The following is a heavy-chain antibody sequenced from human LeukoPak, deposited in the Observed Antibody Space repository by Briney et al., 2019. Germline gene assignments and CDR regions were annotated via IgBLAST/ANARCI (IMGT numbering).Heavy chain of an antibody. J-gene: IGHJ4*02. CDR1: GGTFSGYY. CDR2: INHSGGT. CDR3: ARAPNYYDSSVAFDY. Sequence: SETLSLTCAVYGGTFSGYYWSWIRQPPGKGLEWIGEINHSGGTKYNPSLKSRVTISVDTSKNQLSLKLSSVTAADTAVYYCARAPNYYDSSVAFDYRGQGTLVTVSS. V-gene: IGHV4-34*01. D-gene: IGHD3-22*01.